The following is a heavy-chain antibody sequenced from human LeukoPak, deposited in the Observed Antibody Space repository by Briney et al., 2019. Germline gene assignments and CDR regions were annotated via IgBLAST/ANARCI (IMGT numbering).Heavy chain of an antibody. CDR3: ARHSGIAVAGADFDY. Sequence: PSETLSLTCTVSGGSISSYYWSWLRQPPGEGLVWFGYIYYSGSTNYNPSLKSRVTISVDTSKNQFSLKLSSVTAADTAVYYCARHSGIAVAGADFDYWGQGTLVTVSS. D-gene: IGHD6-19*01. CDR1: GGSISSYY. V-gene: IGHV4-59*08. CDR2: IYYSGST. J-gene: IGHJ4*02.